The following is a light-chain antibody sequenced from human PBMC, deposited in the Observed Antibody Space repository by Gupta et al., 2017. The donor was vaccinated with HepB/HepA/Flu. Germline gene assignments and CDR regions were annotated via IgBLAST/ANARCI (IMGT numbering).Light chain of an antibody. CDR1: QSVTSK. V-gene: IGKV3-15*01. CDR3: QQDNAWPLT. Sequence: EIVMTQSQATLSVSPGERATLSCRASQSVTSKLAWYHQKPGQAPSLLIYGASARATGIPARVSGSGSFTEFTLIIISLLSEDFAVYHCQQDNAWPLTFGQGTRLEIK. CDR2: GAS. J-gene: IGKJ5*01.